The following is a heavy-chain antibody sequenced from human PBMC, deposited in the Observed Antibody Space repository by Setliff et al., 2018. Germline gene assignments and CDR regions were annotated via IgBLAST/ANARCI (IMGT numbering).Heavy chain of an antibody. CDR2: IYHSGST. D-gene: IGHD2-8*02. CDR1: GYSIISDYY. J-gene: IGHJ4*02. Sequence: SETLSLTCAVSGYSIISDYYWGWIRQPPGKGLEWIGTIYHSGSTYYNPSLKSRVTISVDTSKNHFSLKLSSVTAADTALYYCTVYNTGSSKDHYWGQGTPVTVSS. CDR3: TVYNTGSSKDHY. V-gene: IGHV4-38-2*01.